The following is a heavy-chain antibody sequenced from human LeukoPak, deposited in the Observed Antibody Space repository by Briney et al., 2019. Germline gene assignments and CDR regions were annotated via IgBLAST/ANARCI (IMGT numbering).Heavy chain of an antibody. D-gene: IGHD6-13*01. CDR1: GFTFSSYA. CDR2: ISYDGSNK. J-gene: IGHJ3*02. Sequence: QSGGSLRLSCAASGFTFSSYAMHWVRQAPGKGLEWVAVISYDGSNKYYADSVKGRFTISRDNSKNTLYLQMNSLRAEDTAVYYCARGDGAAAGTPDAFDIWGQGTMVTVSS. V-gene: IGHV3-30-3*01. CDR3: ARGDGAAAGTPDAFDI.